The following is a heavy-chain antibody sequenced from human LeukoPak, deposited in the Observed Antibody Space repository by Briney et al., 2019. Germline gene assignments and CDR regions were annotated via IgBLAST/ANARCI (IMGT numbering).Heavy chain of an antibody. V-gene: IGHV3-48*01. CDR2: ISSSSSTI. Sequence: GGSLRLSCAASGFTFSSYSTNWVRQAPGKGLEWVSYISSSSSTIYYADSVKGRFTISRDNAKNSLYLQMNSLRAEDTAVYYCARDLHYDFWSGYYKGPYWGQGTLVTVSS. CDR3: ARDLHYDFWSGYYKGPY. D-gene: IGHD3-3*01. J-gene: IGHJ4*02. CDR1: GFTFSSYS.